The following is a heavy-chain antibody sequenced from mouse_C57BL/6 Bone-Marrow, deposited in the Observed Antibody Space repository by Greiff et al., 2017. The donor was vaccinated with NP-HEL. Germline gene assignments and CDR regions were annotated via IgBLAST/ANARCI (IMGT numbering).Heavy chain of an antibody. V-gene: IGHV1-63*01. J-gene: IGHJ2*01. CDR1: GYTFTNYW. CDR2: IYPGGGYT. D-gene: IGHD2-3*01. CDR3: ARDGPGGYYFDY. Sequence: LEESGAELVRPGPSVKMSCKASGYTFTNYWIGWAKQRPGHGLEWIGDIYPGGGYTNYNEKFKGKATLTADKSSSTAYMQFSSLTSEDSAIYYCARDGPGGYYFDYWGQGTTLTVSS.